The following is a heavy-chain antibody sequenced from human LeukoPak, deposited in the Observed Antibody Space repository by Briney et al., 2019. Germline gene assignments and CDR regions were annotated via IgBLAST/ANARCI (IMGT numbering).Heavy chain of an antibody. D-gene: IGHD3-10*01. Sequence: GASVKVSCKASGGTFSSYAISWVRQAPGQGLEWMGRIIPILGIANYAQKSQGRVTITADKSTSTAYMELSSLRSEDTAVYYCATGPTQPGIYYFDYWGQGTLVTVSS. CDR1: GGTFSSYA. CDR2: IIPILGIA. J-gene: IGHJ4*02. CDR3: ATGPTQPGIYYFDY. V-gene: IGHV1-69*04.